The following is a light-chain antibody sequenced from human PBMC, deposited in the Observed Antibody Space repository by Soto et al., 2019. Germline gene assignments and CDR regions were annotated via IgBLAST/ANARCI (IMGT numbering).Light chain of an antibody. CDR3: QQYNTYPLT. V-gene: IGKV1-5*01. CDR2: DAS. J-gene: IGKJ4*01. Sequence: DIQMTQSPSTLSASVGDRVTITCRARQTISNWLAWYQQKPGKAPKVLIFDASTLDGGVPSRFSGRRSGTDFTLTISSLQPSDFATYYCQQYNTYPLTFGGGTKVDIK. CDR1: QTISNW.